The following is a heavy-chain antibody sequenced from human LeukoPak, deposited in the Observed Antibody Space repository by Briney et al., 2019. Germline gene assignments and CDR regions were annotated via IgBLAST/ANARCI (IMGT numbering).Heavy chain of an antibody. V-gene: IGHV4-39*07. CDR1: GGSISSGGYY. CDR2: INHSGST. CDR3: ARGGVRYFDWLIDY. D-gene: IGHD3-9*01. Sequence: SETLSLTCTVSGGSISSGGYYWSWIRQPPGKGLEWIGEINHSGSTNYNPSLKSRVTISVDTSKNQFSLKLSSVTAADTAVYYCARGGVRYFDWLIDYWGQGTLVTVSS. J-gene: IGHJ4*02.